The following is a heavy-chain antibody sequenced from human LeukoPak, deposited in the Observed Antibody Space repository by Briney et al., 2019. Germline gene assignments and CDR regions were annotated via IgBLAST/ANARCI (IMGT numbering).Heavy chain of an antibody. J-gene: IGHJ3*02. CDR1: GGTFSSYT. V-gene: IGHV1-69*04. Sequence: SVKVSCKASGGTFSSYTISWVRQAPGQGLEWMGRIIPILGIANYAQKFQGRVTITADKSTSTAYMELSSLRSEDTAVYYCARDSRLAYCGGDCSVAFDIWGQETMVTVSS. CDR2: IIPILGIA. CDR3: ARDSRLAYCGGDCSVAFDI. D-gene: IGHD2-21*01.